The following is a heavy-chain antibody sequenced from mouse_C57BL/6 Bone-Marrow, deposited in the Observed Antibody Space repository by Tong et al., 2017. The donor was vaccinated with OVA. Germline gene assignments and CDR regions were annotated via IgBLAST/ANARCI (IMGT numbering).Heavy chain of an antibody. CDR2: ISSGGSYT. CDR1: GFTFSSYG. V-gene: IGHV5-6*01. CDR3: ASGYDYSYWYFDV. J-gene: IGHJ1*03. D-gene: IGHD2-4*01. Sequence: EVQLQESGGDLVKPGGSLKLSCAASGFTFSSYGMSWVRQTPDKRLEWVATISSGGSYTYYPDSVKGRFTISRDNAKNTLYLQMSSLKSEDTAMYYYASGYDYSYWYFDVWGTGTTVTVSS.